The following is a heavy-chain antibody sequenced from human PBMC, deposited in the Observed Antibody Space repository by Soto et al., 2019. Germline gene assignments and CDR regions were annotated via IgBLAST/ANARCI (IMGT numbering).Heavy chain of an antibody. Sequence: EVQLVESGGGLIQPGGSLRLSCAVSGFTVSNNYMSWVRQAPGKGLEGVSVIYSGGYTAYGDSVKGRFTISRDNSKNTLILQTNSPGAGAPAGYSCAPLPGGGGYRGQGTLVTVSS. J-gene: IGHJ4*02. V-gene: IGHV3-53*01. CDR2: IYSGGYT. CDR1: GFTVSNNY. D-gene: IGHD3-10*01. CDR3: APLPGGGGY.